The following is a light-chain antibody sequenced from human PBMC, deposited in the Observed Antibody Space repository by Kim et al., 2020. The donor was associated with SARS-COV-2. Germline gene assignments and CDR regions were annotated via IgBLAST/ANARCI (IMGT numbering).Light chain of an antibody. CDR3: QQYDTSPIT. V-gene: IGKV3-20*01. CDR2: GAS. Sequence: EVVLTQSPGTLSLSPGERAALSCRASQSLSSSYLAWYQQKPGQAPRLLIYGASSRATGIPDRFSGSGSGTDFTLTISRLEPEDFAVYYCQQYDTSPITFGQGTRLEIK. J-gene: IGKJ5*01. CDR1: QSLSSSY.